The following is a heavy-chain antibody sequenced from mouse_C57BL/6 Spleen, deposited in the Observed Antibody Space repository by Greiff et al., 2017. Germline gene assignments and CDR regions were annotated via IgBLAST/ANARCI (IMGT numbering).Heavy chain of an antibody. CDR1: GYAFTSYW. Sequence: VQLQQSGAELVRPGASVKMSCKASGYAFTSYWIHWVKQRPGQGLEWIGVIYPGNGGTNYNVKFKGKATLTADTSSSTAYMQLSSLTSEDSAVYFCARRGDDDYFDDWGKGTTLTVSS. CDR3: ARRGDDDYFDD. J-gene: IGHJ2*01. D-gene: IGHD2-3*01. V-gene: IGHV1-54*01. CDR2: IYPGNGGT.